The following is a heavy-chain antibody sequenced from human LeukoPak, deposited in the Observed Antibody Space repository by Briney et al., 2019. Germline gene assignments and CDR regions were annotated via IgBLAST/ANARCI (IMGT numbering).Heavy chain of an antibody. CDR2: INPNSGDT. V-gene: IGHV1-2*06. D-gene: IGHD3-22*01. CDR3: ARDDKSVPAYYYGSSGGDY. J-gene: IGHJ4*02. Sequence: ASVKVSCKASGYTFTDYYMHWVRQAPGQGLEWMGRINPNSGDTNYAQKFQGRVTMTRDTSISTAYMELSRLRSDDTAVYYCARDDKSVPAYYYGSSGGDYWGQGTLVTVSS. CDR1: GYTFTDYY.